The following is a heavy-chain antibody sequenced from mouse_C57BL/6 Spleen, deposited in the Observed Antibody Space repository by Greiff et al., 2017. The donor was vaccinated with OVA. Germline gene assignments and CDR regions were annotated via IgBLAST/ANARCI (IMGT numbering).Heavy chain of an antibody. D-gene: IGHD3-2*02. CDR2: INPNNGGS. CDR1: GYTFTDYN. CDR3: ARWGGQAIYAMDD. Sequence: EVQLQQSGPELVKPGASVKMSCKASGYTFTDYNMHWVKQSHGKSLEWIGYINPNNGGSSSNQKFKGKATLTVNKSASTAYMELRSLTSEDSADYYCARWGGQAIYAMDDWGQGTSVTVSS. J-gene: IGHJ4*01. V-gene: IGHV1-22*01.